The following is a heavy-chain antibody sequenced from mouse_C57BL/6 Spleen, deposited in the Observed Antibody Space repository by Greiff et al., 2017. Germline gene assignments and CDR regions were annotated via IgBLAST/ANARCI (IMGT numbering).Heavy chain of an antibody. CDR3: ARGDYGSSYKVWFAY. Sequence: ESGPGLVKPSQSLSLTCSVTGYSITSGYYWYWIRQFPGNKLEWMGYISYDGSNNYNPSLKNRISITRDTSTNQFFLKWKSVTTEDTATYYCARGDYGSSYKVWFAYWGQGTLVTVSA. J-gene: IGHJ3*01. CDR1: GYSITSGYY. D-gene: IGHD1-1*01. CDR2: ISYDGSN. V-gene: IGHV3-6*01.